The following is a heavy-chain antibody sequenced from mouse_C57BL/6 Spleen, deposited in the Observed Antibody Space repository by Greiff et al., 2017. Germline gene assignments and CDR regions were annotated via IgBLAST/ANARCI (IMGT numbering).Heavy chain of an antibody. CDR1: GYAFSSYW. Sequence: QVQLQQSGAELVKPGASVKISCKASGYAFSSYWMNWVKQRPGKGLEWIGQIYPGDGDTNYNGKFKGKATLTADKSSSTAYMQLSSLTSEDSAVYFCARSYYYGSNPFDYWGQGTTLTVSS. CDR2: IYPGDGDT. D-gene: IGHD1-1*01. V-gene: IGHV1-80*01. CDR3: ARSYYYGSNPFDY. J-gene: IGHJ2*01.